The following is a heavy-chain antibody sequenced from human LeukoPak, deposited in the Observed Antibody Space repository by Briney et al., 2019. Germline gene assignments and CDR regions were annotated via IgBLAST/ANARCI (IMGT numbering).Heavy chain of an antibody. D-gene: IGHD6-19*01. CDR2: ISPSSSTM. J-gene: IGHJ4*02. V-gene: IGHV3-48*01. CDR1: GFTFSSYG. CDR3: AREHTPYGSGCTAAY. Sequence: PGGSLRLSCAASGFTFSSYGMNWVRQAPGKGLEWVPYISPSSSTMYYADSGKGRFTISRDNAKNSLYLQMNSLRAEDTAVYYCAREHTPYGSGCTAAYWGQGTLVTVSS.